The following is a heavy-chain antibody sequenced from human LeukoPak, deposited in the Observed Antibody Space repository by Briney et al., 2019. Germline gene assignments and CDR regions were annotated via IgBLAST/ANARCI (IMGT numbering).Heavy chain of an antibody. CDR3: ARYVFLEWTRVDY. V-gene: IGHV1-18*04. CDR2: ISAYNGNT. J-gene: IGHJ4*02. Sequence: GASVKVSCKASGYTFTGYYMHWVRQAPGQGLEWMGWISAYNGNTNYAQKLQGRVTMTTDTSTSTAYMELRSLRSDDTAVYYCARYVFLEWTRVDYWGQGTLVTVSS. CDR1: GYTFTGYY. D-gene: IGHD3-3*01.